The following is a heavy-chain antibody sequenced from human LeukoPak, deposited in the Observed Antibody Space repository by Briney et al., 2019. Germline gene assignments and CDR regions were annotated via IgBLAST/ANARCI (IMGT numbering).Heavy chain of an antibody. V-gene: IGHV3-21*01. CDR2: ISSSSSYT. CDR1: GFTFSSYS. Sequence: LGGSLRLSCAASGFTFSSYSMNWVRQAPGKGLEWVSSISSSSSYTYYADSVKGRFTISRDNAKNSLYLQMNSLRAEDTAVYYCARDKGSSSWYGYYYYYMDVWGKGTTVTVSS. J-gene: IGHJ6*03. D-gene: IGHD6-13*01. CDR3: ARDKGSSSWYGYYYYYMDV.